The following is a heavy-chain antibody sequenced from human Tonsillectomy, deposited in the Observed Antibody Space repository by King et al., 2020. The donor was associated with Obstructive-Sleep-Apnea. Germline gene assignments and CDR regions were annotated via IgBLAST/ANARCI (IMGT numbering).Heavy chain of an antibody. CDR1: GFVFSSYA. CDR2: ISYDGSYK. V-gene: IGHV3-30-3*01. Sequence: VQLVESGGGVVQPGRSLRLSCVASGFVFSSYAMHWVRQAPGKGLEWVAVISYDGSYKYYADSVKGRFTISRDNSRNTLYLQMNSRRVEDTAVYYCARDLVPVGSGGFLDWFDPWGQGTLVTVSS. CDR3: ARDLVPVGSGGFLDWFDP. J-gene: IGHJ5*02. D-gene: IGHD3-3*01.